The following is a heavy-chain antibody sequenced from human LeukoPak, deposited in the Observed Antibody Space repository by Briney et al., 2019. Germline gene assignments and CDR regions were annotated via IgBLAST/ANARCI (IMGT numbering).Heavy chain of an antibody. CDR2: IRFDGSNT. V-gene: IGHV3-30*02. CDR3: TGDFDY. J-gene: IGHJ4*02. CDR1: GFTFNTYD. Sequence: VGSLRLSCAASGFTFNTYDMHWVRQAPGKGLEWVALIRFDGSNTSYADSVKGRFTISRDNSKNTLYLQMNSLRADDTAVYYCTGDFDYWGQGTLVTVSS.